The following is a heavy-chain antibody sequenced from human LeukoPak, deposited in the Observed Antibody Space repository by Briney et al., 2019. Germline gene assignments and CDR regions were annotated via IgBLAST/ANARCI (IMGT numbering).Heavy chain of an antibody. CDR3: ARAPRNYYMDV. J-gene: IGHJ6*03. V-gene: IGHV4-61*01. CDR2: IYYSGST. Sequence: PSETLSLTCTVSGGSITIHTYYWSWIRQPPGKGLEWIGYIYYSGSTNYNPSLKSRVTISVDTSKNQFSLKLSSVTAADTAVYYCARAPRNYYMDVWGKGTTVTISS. CDR1: GGSITIHTYY.